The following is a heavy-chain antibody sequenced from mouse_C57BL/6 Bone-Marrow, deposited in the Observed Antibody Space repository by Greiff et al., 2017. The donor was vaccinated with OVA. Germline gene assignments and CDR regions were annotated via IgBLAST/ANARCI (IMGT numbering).Heavy chain of an antibody. V-gene: IGHV5-12*01. CDR2: ISNGGGST. Sequence: EVKLMESGGGLVQPGGSLKLSCAASGFTFSDYYMYWVRQTPEKRLEWVAYISNGGGSTYYPDTVKGRFTISRDNAKNTLYLQRSRLKAEDAAMYYCAGRADYYGSSRYYFDDWGQGTTLTVSS. CDR1: GFTFSDYY. CDR3: AGRADYYGSSRYYFDD. D-gene: IGHD1-1*01. J-gene: IGHJ2*01.